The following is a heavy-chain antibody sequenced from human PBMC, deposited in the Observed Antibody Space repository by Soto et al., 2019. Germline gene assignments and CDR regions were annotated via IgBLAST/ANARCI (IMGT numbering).Heavy chain of an antibody. D-gene: IGHD3-22*01. J-gene: IGHJ5*02. CDR1: VGSISSSSYY. Sequence: PSETLSLTSTVSVGSISSSSYYWGWIRQPPGKGLEWIGSIYYSGSTYYNPSLKSRVTISVDTSKNQFSLKLSSVTAADTAVYYCARRKDSSGYYYWFDPWGQGTLVTVSS. CDR3: ARRKDSSGYYYWFDP. CDR2: IYYSGST. V-gene: IGHV4-39*01.